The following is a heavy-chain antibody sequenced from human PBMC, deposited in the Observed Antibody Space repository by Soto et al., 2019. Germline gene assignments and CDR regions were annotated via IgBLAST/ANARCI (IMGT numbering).Heavy chain of an antibody. D-gene: IGHD3-3*01. Sequence: SETLSLTCTVSGGSISSYYWSWIRQPPGKGLEWIGYIYYSGSTNYNPSLKSRVTISVDTSKNQFSLKLSSVTSADTAVYYCARSRTDFWSGYYFDYWGQGTLVTVSS. V-gene: IGHV4-59*01. J-gene: IGHJ4*02. CDR2: IYYSGST. CDR1: GGSISSYY. CDR3: ARSRTDFWSGYYFDY.